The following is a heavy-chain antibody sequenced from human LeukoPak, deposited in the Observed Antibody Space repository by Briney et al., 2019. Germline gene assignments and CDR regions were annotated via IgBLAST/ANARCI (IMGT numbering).Heavy chain of an antibody. CDR3: LGYCSGGRCYSGGH. Sequence: PGGSLRLSCAASGFTFSSSAMSWVRQAPGKGLEWVSTVSTSGGSTYYADSVKGRFTISRDNSKNTQYLQMNSLRAEDTAIYYCLGYCSGGRCYSGGHWGQGTLVTVSS. J-gene: IGHJ4*02. CDR1: GFTFSSSA. CDR2: VSTSGGST. D-gene: IGHD2-15*01. V-gene: IGHV3-23*01.